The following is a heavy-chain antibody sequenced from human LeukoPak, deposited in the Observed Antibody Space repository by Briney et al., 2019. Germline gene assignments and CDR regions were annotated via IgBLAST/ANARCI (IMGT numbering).Heavy chain of an antibody. CDR1: GFTFNNYG. Sequence: GGSLRLSCATSGFTFNNYGMSWVRQAPGKGLERFSSISGSGGATYYADSVKGRFTISRDNSKNTLFLQMSSLRAEDTAVYYCAKGQVGSGSYYRFDCWGQGTLVTVSS. V-gene: IGHV3-23*01. D-gene: IGHD3-22*01. CDR2: ISGSGGAT. CDR3: AKGQVGSGSYYRFDC. J-gene: IGHJ4*02.